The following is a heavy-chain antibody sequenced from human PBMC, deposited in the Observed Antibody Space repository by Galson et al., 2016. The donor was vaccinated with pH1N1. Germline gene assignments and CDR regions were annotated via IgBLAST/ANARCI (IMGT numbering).Heavy chain of an antibody. V-gene: IGHV4-38-2*02. CDR1: GDSISSIYF. CDR2: VWYSGNT. CDR3: VRIRFNSIDS. J-gene: IGHJ4*02. Sequence: LSLTCTVSGDSISSIYFWGWIRQPPGKGPEWLGTVWYSGNTYYNPSLQSRVTMSMHTSTNQFSLRLRSVTAADMAMYYCVRIRFNSIDSWGQGTLVTVSS. D-gene: IGHD3-3*02.